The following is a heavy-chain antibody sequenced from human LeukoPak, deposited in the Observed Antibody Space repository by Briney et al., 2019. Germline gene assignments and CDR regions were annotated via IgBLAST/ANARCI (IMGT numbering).Heavy chain of an antibody. D-gene: IGHD3-3*01. J-gene: IGHJ4*02. V-gene: IGHV4-34*01. CDR1: GGSVSGYY. Sequence: PSETLSLTCAVYGGSVSGYYWSWIRQPPEKGLEWIGEISHRGRTHYTPSLQSRVTMPVDTSKNQFALNLNSVTAADTAVYYCARVPLRFLEPFDYWGQGILVTVSS. CDR2: ISHRGRT. CDR3: ARVPLRFLEPFDY.